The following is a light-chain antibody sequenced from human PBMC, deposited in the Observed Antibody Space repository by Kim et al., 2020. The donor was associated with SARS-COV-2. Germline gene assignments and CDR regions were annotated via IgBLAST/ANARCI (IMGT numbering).Light chain of an antibody. V-gene: IGLV2-14*03. J-gene: IGLJ3*02. CDR2: DVS. CDR1: SSYVGGYND. Sequence: GQSITISCSGTSSYVGGYNDVSWYQQHPGNAHNLIIYDVSNRPARVSHRFCGSNSGNASSLTSSGLPAEYDADYYSSLYTSRSPLVFGGGTQLTVL. CDR3: SLYTSRSPLV.